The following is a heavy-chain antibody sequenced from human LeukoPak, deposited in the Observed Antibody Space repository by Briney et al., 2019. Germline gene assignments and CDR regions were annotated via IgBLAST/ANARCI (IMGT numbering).Heavy chain of an antibody. CDR3: ASGYDSSGYYHY. Sequence: SVKVSCKASGGTFSSYAISWVQQAPGQGLEWMGGIIPIFGTANYAQKFQGRVTITTDESTSTAYMELSSLRSEDTAVYYCASGYDSSGYYHYWGQGTLVTVSS. CDR2: IIPIFGTA. V-gene: IGHV1-69*05. D-gene: IGHD3-22*01. J-gene: IGHJ4*02. CDR1: GGTFSSYA.